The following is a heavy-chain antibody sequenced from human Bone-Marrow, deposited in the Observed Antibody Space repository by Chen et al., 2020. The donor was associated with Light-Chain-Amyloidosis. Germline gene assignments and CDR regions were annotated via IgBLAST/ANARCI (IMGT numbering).Heavy chain of an antibody. CDR1: GYTFPNYW. J-gene: IGHJ4*02. V-gene: IGHV5-51*01. CDR3: ARRRDGYNLDY. D-gene: IGHD5-12*01. CDR2: IYPDDSDA. Sequence: GYTFPNYWIGWVRQMPGKGLEWMGVIYPDDSDARYSPSFEGQVTISADKSITTAYLQWMSLKASDTAMYYCARRRDGYNLDYWGQGTLVTVSS.